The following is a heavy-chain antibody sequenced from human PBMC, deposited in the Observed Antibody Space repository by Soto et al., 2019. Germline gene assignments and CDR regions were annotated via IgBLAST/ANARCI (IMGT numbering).Heavy chain of an antibody. CDR1: GGSISSYY. Sequence: PSETLSLTCTVSGGSISSYYWSWIRQPPGKGLEWIGYIYYSGSTNYNPSLKSRATISVDTSKNQFSLELSSVTAADTAVYYCARGGYDFWSGYDGWFDPWGQGTLVTVSS. J-gene: IGHJ5*02. V-gene: IGHV4-59*01. CDR3: ARGGYDFWSGYDGWFDP. D-gene: IGHD3-3*01. CDR2: IYYSGST.